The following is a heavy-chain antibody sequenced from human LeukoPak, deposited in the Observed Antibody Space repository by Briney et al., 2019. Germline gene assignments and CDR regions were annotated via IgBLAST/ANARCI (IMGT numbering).Heavy chain of an antibody. CDR3: ATALDRYYDSSGYYGIDY. V-gene: IGHV4-39*07. D-gene: IGHD3-22*01. CDR1: GGSISSSSYY. J-gene: IGHJ4*02. CDR2: INHSGST. Sequence: PSETLSLTCTVSGGSISSSSYYWGWIRQPPGKGLEWIGEINHSGSTNYNPSLKSRVTISVDTSKNQFSLKLSSVTAADTAVYYCATALDRYYDSSGYYGIDYWGQGTLVTVSS.